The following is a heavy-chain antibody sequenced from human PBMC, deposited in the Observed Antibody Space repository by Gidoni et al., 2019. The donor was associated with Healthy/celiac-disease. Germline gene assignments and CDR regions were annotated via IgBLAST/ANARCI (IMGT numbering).Heavy chain of an antibody. CDR2: ISWNSGSI. CDR3: ATGRAAAGGIVDY. Sequence: EVQLVESGGGLVQPGRSLRLSCAASGFAFDDYAMHWVRKAPGKGREWVSGISWNSGSIVYADSVKGRLPISRDNAKTSLYLQMNSLRAEDTALYYCATGRAAAGGIVDYWGQGTLVTVSS. V-gene: IGHV3-9*01. J-gene: IGHJ4*02. CDR1: GFAFDDYA. D-gene: IGHD6-13*01.